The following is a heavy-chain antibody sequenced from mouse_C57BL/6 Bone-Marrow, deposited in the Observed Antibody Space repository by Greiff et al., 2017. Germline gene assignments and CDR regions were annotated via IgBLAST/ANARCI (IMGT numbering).Heavy chain of an antibody. CDR2: SRNKANDYTT. V-gene: IGHV7-1*01. CDR3: ARDYDFDY. Sequence: EVKVVESGGGLVQSGRSLRLSCATSGFTFSDFYMEWVRQAPGKGLEWIAASRNKANDYTTEYSASVKGRFIVSRDTSQSILYLQMNALRAEDTAIYYCARDYDFDYWGQGTTLTVSS. J-gene: IGHJ2*01. CDR1: GFTFSDFY.